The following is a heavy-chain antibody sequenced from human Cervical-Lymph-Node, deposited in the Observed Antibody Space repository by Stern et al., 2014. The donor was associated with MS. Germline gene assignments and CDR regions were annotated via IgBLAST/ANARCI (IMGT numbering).Heavy chain of an antibody. J-gene: IGHJ6*02. CDR1: GGSISSSNW. V-gene: IGHV4-4*02. CDR3: ATGPRIYGMGV. Sequence: QLQLQESGPGLVKPSGTLSLTCAVSGGSISSSNWWSWVRQPPGKGLEWIGEIYHRGSTNYNTSLKSRVTISVDKSKKTLSLKLRSVTAADTAVYYCATGPRIYGMGVWGQGTTVTVSS. CDR2: IYHRGST.